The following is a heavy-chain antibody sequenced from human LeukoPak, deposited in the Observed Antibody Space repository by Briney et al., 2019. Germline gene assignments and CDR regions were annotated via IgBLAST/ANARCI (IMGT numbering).Heavy chain of an antibody. V-gene: IGHV4-34*01. D-gene: IGHD3-22*01. CDR2: INHSGST. Sequence: KTSETLSLTCAVYGGSFSGYYWSWIRQPPGKGLEWIGEINHSGSTYYNPSLKSRVTISVDTSKNQFSLKLSSVTAADTAVYYCARERHAYYYDSSGSTPNNWFDPWGQGTLVTVSS. CDR3: ARERHAYYYDSSGSTPNNWFDP. J-gene: IGHJ5*02. CDR1: GGSFSGYY.